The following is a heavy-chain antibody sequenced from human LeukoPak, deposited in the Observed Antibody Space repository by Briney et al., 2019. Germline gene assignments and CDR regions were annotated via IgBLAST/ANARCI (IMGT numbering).Heavy chain of an antibody. CDR2: ITSSSTNI. D-gene: IGHD1-26*01. J-gene: IGHJ4*02. CDR3: ATSGNYYLKY. CDR1: GFTYSTYN. V-gene: IGHV3-48*02. Sequence: PGGSLRLSCAASGFTYSTYNMNWVRQAPGKGLEWVSHITSSSTNIYYADSVKGRFTISRDNAKNALSLQMNNLRDEDTAVYYCATSGNYYLKYWGQGTLVTVSS.